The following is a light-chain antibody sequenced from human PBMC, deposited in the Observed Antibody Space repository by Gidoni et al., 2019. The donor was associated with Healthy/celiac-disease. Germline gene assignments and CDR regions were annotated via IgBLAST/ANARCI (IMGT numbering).Light chain of an antibody. CDR2: GAS. J-gene: IGKJ1*01. V-gene: IGKV3-20*01. CDR3: QQYGSSPQT. CDR1: QSVSSSY. Sequence: LVLPQSPGTLSLSPGERATLSCRASQSVSSSYLAWYQQKPGQAPRLLIYGASSRATGIPDRFSGSGSGTDFTLTISRLEPEDFAVYYCQQYGSSPQTFGQXTKVEIK.